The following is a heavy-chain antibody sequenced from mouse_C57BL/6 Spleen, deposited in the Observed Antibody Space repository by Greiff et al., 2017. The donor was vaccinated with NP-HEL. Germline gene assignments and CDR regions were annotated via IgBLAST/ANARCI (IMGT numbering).Heavy chain of an antibody. CDR1: GYTFTSYW. CDR3: AISLLTTVERYYFDD. V-gene: IGHV1-74*01. CDR2: IHPSDSDT. Sequence: QVQLQQPGAELVKPGASVKVSCKASGYTFTSYWMHWVKQRPGQGLEWIGRIHPSDSDTNYNQKFKGKATLTVDKSSRTAYMQLSSLTSEDSAVYDCAISLLTTVERYYFDDWGKGTTLTVSS. J-gene: IGHJ2*01. D-gene: IGHD1-1*01.